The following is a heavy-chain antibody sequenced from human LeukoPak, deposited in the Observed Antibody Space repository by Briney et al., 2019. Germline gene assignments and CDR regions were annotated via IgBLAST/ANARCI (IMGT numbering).Heavy chain of an antibody. CDR1: GGTFSSYA. CDR3: ARGGSYYDSSGLYYFDY. V-gene: IGHV1-69*13. CDR2: IIPIFGTA. J-gene: IGHJ4*02. D-gene: IGHD3-22*01. Sequence: SVKVSCKASGGTFSSYAISWVRQAPGQGLEWMGRIIPIFGTANYAQKLQGRVTITSDESTSTAYMELSRLRSEDTAVYYCARGGSYYDSSGLYYFDYWGQGTLVTVFS.